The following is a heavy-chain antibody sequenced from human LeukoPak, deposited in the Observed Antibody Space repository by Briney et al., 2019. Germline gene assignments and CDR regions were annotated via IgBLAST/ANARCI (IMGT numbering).Heavy chain of an antibody. D-gene: IGHD4-17*01. CDR3: ARDDYGDYYGMDV. CDR1: GFIFSTYA. CDR2: ISYDGSKK. V-gene: IGHV3-30-3*01. Sequence: GGSLRLSCAASGFIFSTYAMHWVRQAPGKGLGWVAVISYDGSKKYYADSVKGRFTISRDNSKNTLYLQMNSLRGEDTAVYYCARDDYGDYYGMDVWGQGTTVTVSS. J-gene: IGHJ6*02.